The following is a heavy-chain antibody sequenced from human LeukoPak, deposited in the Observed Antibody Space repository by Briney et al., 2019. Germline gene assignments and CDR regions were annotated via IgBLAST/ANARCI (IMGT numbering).Heavy chain of an antibody. Sequence: TTSETLSLTCAVYGGSFSGYYWSWIRQPPGKGLEWIGEINHSGSTNYNPSLKSRVTISVDTSKNQFSLRLRSVTAADTAVYYCARQNPPGSKKGWFDPWGQGTLVTVSS. CDR3: ARQNPPGSKKGWFDP. V-gene: IGHV4-34*01. D-gene: IGHD6-25*01. CDR2: INHSGST. CDR1: GGSFSGYY. J-gene: IGHJ5*02.